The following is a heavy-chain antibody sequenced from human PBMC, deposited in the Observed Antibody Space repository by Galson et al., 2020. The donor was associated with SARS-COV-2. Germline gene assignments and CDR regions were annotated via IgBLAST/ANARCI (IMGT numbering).Heavy chain of an antibody. CDR1: GYSTRSNIW. CDR3: ARKIVGDWAVDY. D-gene: IGHD2-21*01. J-gene: IGHJ4*02. CDR2: IYNSGRT. Sequence: SETLSLTCAVSGYSTRSNIWWGWVRQPPGKGLEWIGYIYNSGRTYFNASLKRRVTMSVDTSKNQFSLKLSSVTAVDTAMYYCARKIVGDWAVDYWGQGTLVTVSS. V-gene: IGHV4-28*01.